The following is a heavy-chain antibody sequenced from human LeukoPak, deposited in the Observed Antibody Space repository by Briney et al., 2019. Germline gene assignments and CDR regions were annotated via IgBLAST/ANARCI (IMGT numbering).Heavy chain of an antibody. J-gene: IGHJ5*02. V-gene: IGHV1-18*01. CDR3: AANYGDYDTNYWFDP. CDR1: GGTFSSYA. Sequence: ASVKVSCKASGGTFSSYAISWVRQAPGQGLEWMGWISAYNGNTNYAQKLQGRVTMTTDTSTSTAYMELRSLRSDDTAVYYCAANYGDYDTNYWFDPWGQGTLVTVSS. CDR2: ISAYNGNT. D-gene: IGHD4-17*01.